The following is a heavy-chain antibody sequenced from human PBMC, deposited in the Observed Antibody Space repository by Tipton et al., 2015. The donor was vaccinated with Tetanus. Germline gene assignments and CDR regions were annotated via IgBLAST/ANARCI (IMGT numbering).Heavy chain of an antibody. CDR2: IYSGGGT. CDR3: ARGYYYGSGSYYNPPFFDY. Sequence: SLRLSCAASGFTVGSNYMSWVRQAPGKGLEWVSVIYSGGGTYYADSVKGRFTISRDNSKNTLYLQMNSLRAEDTAVYYCARGYYYGSGSYYNPPFFDYWGQGTLVTVSS. CDR1: GFTVGSNY. D-gene: IGHD3-10*01. J-gene: IGHJ4*02. V-gene: IGHV3-53*01.